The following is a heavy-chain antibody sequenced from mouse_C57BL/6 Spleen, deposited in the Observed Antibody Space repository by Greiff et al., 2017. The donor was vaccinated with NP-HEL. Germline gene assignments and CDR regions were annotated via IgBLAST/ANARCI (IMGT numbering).Heavy chain of an antibody. Sequence: EVKLQESVAELVRPGASVKLSCTASGFNIKNTYMHWVKQRPEQGLEWIGRIDPANGNTKYAPKFQGKATITADTSSNTAYLQLSSLTSEDTAIYYCARSDTVVEDYFDYWGQGTTLTVSS. V-gene: IGHV14-3*01. CDR2: IDPANGNT. CDR1: GFNIKNTY. D-gene: IGHD1-1*01. J-gene: IGHJ2*01. CDR3: ARSDTVVEDYFDY.